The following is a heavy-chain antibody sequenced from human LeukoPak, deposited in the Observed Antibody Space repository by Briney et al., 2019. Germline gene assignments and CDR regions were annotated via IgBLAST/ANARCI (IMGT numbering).Heavy chain of an antibody. J-gene: IGHJ3*02. Sequence: GGSLRFSCAASGFTVSSNYMSWVRQAPGKGLEWVSVIYSGGSTYYADSVKGRFTISRDNSKNTLYLQMNSLRAEDTAVYCCSRAIDSDGWVQLGSAFDIWGQGTMVTVSS. CDR3: SRAIDSDGWVQLGSAFDI. D-gene: IGHD5-24*01. V-gene: IGHV3-66*01. CDR1: GFTVSSNY. CDR2: IYSGGST.